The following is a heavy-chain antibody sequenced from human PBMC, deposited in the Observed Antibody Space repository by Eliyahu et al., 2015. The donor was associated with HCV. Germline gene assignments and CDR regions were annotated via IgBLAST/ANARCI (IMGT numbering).Heavy chain of an antibody. J-gene: IGHJ4*02. CDR2: VAYSXAT. Sequence: QVQLRXSGPGLVKTSETLSLXCTVXGGSVXDSYWSWIRQPPGKGXEWIGYVAYSXATDYNPSLKSRVTISIDPSKRQLSLQLRSVTAADTARYYCARDNGAWYFDHWGQGAPVTVSS. CDR3: ARDNGAWYFDH. CDR1: GGSVXDSY. V-gene: IGHV4-59*02. D-gene: IGHD2-8*01.